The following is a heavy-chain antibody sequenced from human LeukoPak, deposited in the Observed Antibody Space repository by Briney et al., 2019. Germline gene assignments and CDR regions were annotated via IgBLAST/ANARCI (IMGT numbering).Heavy chain of an antibody. Sequence: SVKVSCKASGGTFSSYAISWVRQAPGQGHEWMGGIIPIFGTANYAQKFQGRVTITADESTSTAYMELSSLRSEATAVYYCARGGAIVVVPAKAFDIWGQGTMVTVSS. CDR1: GGTFSSYA. D-gene: IGHD2-2*01. CDR3: ARGGAIVVVPAKAFDI. CDR2: IIPIFGTA. J-gene: IGHJ3*02. V-gene: IGHV1-69*13.